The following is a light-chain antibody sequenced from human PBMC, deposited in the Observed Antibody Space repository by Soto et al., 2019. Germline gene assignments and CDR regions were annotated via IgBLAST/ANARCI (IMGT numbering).Light chain of an antibody. J-gene: IGKJ2*01. V-gene: IGKV1-33*01. Sequence: DIHMSQSPSSLFASVGDRVTFTCQASQDFTPFLNWYQQKPGKAPKLLIYHASNLQTGVPSRFSGSGSGTDFSLTISTFQPEDVATYYCHQCDSLPDTFGQGTKLEI. CDR2: HAS. CDR1: QDFTPF. CDR3: HQCDSLPDT.